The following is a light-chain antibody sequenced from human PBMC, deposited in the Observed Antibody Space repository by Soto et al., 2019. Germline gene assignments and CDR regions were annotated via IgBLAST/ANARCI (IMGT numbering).Light chain of an antibody. CDR2: DVS. CDR1: SSDVGDYNY. CDR3: SSYTSSSVYV. V-gene: IGLV2-14*01. Sequence: QSALTQPASVSGSPGQSITISCTGTSSDVGDYNYVSWYQQHPGKAPKLMIYDVSNRPSGVSTRFSGSKSGNTASLTISGLQAEDEADYYCSSYTSSSVYVFGTGTKVTVL. J-gene: IGLJ1*01.